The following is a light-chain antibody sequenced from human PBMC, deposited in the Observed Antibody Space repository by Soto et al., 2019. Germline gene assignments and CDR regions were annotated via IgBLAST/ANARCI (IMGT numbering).Light chain of an antibody. J-gene: IGLJ1*01. CDR2: GNS. CDR1: NSNIGAGYD. CDR3: QSYDSSLSGYV. Sequence: QSVLTQPPSVSGAPGQRVTISCTWSNSNIGAGYDVHWYQQLPGTAPKLLIYGNSNRPSGVPDRFSDSKSATSASLAITGLPAEDEADYYCQSYDSSLSGYVFGTGTKLTVL. V-gene: IGLV1-40*01.